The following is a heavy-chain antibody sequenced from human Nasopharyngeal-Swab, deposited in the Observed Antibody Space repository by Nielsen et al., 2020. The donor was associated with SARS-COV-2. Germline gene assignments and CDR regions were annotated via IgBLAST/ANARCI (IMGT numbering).Heavy chain of an antibody. V-gene: IGHV3-23*01. CDR1: GFTFSSYA. CDR2: ISASGGST. Sequence: GESLKISCAASGFTFSSYAMSWVRQAPGKGLEWVSAISASGGSTYSADSVKGRFTISRDNAENTLYLQMNSLRVEDTAVYYCARDLVLGSGSNGHWGQGTLVTVSS. D-gene: IGHD3-10*01. J-gene: IGHJ4*02. CDR3: ARDLVLGSGSNGH.